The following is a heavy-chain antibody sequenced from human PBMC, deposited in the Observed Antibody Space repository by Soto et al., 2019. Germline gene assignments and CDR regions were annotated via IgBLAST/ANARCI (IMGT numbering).Heavy chain of an antibody. CDR2: ISWNSGSI. D-gene: IGHD3-16*01. Sequence: GGSLRLSCAASGFTFDDYAMHWVRQAPGKGLEWVSGISWNSGSIGYADSVKGRFTISRDNAKNSLYLQMNSLRAEDTALYYCAGGLYYYYYMDVWGKGTTVTVSS. CDR3: AGGLYYYYYMDV. CDR1: GFTFDDYA. J-gene: IGHJ6*03. V-gene: IGHV3-9*01.